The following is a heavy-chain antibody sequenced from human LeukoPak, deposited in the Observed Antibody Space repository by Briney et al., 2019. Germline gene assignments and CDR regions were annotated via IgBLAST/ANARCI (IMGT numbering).Heavy chain of an antibody. CDR1: GYTFTSYG. J-gene: IGHJ5*02. V-gene: IGHV1-18*04. D-gene: IGHD5-12*01. CDR3: ARDIDSGYDSLWNWFDP. Sequence: ASVRVSFKASGYTFTSYGISWVRQAPGQGLEWMGWISAYNGNTNYAQKFQGRVTMTTDTSTSTAYMELRSLRSDDTAVYSCARDIDSGYDSLWNWFDPWGQGTRVTVSS. CDR2: ISAYNGNT.